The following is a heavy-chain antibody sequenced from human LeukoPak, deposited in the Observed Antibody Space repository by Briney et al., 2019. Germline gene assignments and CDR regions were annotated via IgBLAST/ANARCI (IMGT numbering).Heavy chain of an antibody. J-gene: IGHJ4*02. CDR2: INPNSGGT. V-gene: IGHV1-2*02. CDR3: ARDGRLRNGYDNFYI. Sequence: GASVKVPCKASGYTFTGYYMHWVRQAPGQGLEWMGWINPNSGGTNYAQKFQGRVTMTRDTSISTAYMELSRLRSDDTAVYYCARDGRLRNGYDNFYIWGQGTLVTVSS. CDR1: GYTFTGYY. D-gene: IGHD5-18*01.